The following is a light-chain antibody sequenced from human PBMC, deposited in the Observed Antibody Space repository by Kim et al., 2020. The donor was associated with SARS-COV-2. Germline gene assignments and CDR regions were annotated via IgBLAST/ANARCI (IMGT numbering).Light chain of an antibody. V-gene: IGLV2-23*01. Sequence: PGHWNTISCTGTGSDVGSYNLVSWYQQHPGKAPKLMIYEGSKRPSGVSNRFSGSKSGNTASLTISGLQAEDEADYYCCSYAGSSSGFGGGTQLTVL. CDR2: EGS. CDR3: CSYAGSSSG. CDR1: GSDVGSYNL. J-gene: IGLJ3*02.